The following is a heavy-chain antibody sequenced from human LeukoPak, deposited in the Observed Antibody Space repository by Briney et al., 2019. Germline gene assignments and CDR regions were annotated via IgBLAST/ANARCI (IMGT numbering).Heavy chain of an antibody. CDR3: AKSPRRITMIKDWFDP. J-gene: IGHJ5*02. CDR2: IYSDNT. D-gene: IGHD3-22*01. Sequence: GGSLRLSCTVSGFTVSSNSMSWVRQAPGKGLEWVSFIYSDNTHYADSVKGRFTISRDNSKNTLYLQMNSLRAEDTAVYYCAKSPRRITMIKDWFDPWGQGTLVTVSS. CDR1: GFTVSSNS. V-gene: IGHV3-53*01.